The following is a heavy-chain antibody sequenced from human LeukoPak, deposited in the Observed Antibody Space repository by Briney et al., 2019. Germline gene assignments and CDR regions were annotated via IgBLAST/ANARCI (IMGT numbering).Heavy chain of an antibody. CDR3: ARALAGGENFDY. CDR2: IYYSGST. V-gene: IGHV4-59*01. CDR1: GGSISSYY. Sequence: SETLSLTCTVSGGSISSYYWSWIRQPPGKGLEWIGYIYYSGSTNYNPSLKSRVTISVDTSKNQFSLKLSSVTAADTAVYYCARALAGGENFDYWGQGTLVTVSS. J-gene: IGHJ4*02. D-gene: IGHD3-16*01.